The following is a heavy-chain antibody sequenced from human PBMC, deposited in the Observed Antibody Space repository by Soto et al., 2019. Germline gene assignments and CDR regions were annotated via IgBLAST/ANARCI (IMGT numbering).Heavy chain of an antibody. J-gene: IGHJ6*02. D-gene: IGHD6-13*01. V-gene: IGHV3-21*01. CDR1: GFTFSSDS. CDR2: ISSSSRYI. Sequence: EVQLVESGGGLVKPGGSLRLSCAASGFTFSSDSMNWVRQAPGKGLEWVSSISSSSRYIYYADSVKGRFTISRDNAKNSLYLQMISLRGEETAVYYCARDGRHQQLVGKYYYYYGMDVWGQGTTVTVSS. CDR3: ARDGRHQQLVGKYYYYYGMDV.